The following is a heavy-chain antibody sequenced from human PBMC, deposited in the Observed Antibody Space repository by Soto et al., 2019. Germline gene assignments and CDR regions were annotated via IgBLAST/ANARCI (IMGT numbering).Heavy chain of an antibody. CDR2: VYYRGNA. Sequence: SDTLSHTCSVADDSINSVKYYCGLIRQPPGKGLEWIGSVYYRGNAYYNPSLQTRVTISLDKSKSRFSLKLNSVTAADSAVYFCAGLEGLATISYYFDFWGPGALVTVSS. V-gene: IGHV4-39*01. CDR3: AGLEGLATISYYFDF. J-gene: IGHJ4*02. D-gene: IGHD3-9*01. CDR1: DDSINSVKYY.